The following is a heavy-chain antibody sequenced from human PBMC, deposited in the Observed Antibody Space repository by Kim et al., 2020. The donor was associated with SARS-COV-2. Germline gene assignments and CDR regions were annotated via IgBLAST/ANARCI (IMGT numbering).Heavy chain of an antibody. CDR2: IKQDGSEK. CDR3: ARGGKQWLVRKTVWGPSSTFDY. J-gene: IGHJ4*02. V-gene: IGHV3-7*03. D-gene: IGHD6-19*01. Sequence: GGSLRLSCAASGFTFSSYWMSWVRQAPGKGLEWVANIKQDGSEKYYVDSVKGRFTISRDNAKNSLYLQMNSLRAEDTAVYYCARGGKQWLVRKTVWGPSSTFDYWGQGTLVTVSS. CDR1: GFTFSSYW.